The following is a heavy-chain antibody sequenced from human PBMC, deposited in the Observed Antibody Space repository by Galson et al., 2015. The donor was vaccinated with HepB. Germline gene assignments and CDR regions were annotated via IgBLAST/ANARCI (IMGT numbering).Heavy chain of an antibody. V-gene: IGHV5-51*01. CDR1: GYTFTSYW. J-gene: IGHJ1*01. Sequence: QSGAEVKKPGESLKISCKGSGYTFTSYWIAWVRQMPGKGLEWMGIINPGDSDTTYSPSFQGQVTISADKSVTTAYLQWSRLKASDTAMYYCARGGLTVAGTWTAEYYQHWGQGTLVTVTS. CDR3: ARGGLTVAGTWTAEYYQH. D-gene: IGHD6-19*01. CDR2: INPGDSDT.